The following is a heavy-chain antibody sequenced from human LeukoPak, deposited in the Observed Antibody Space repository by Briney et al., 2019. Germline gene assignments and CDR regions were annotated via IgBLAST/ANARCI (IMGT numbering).Heavy chain of an antibody. CDR1: GFTFDDYA. CDR3: AIEISRLVIHAFDL. V-gene: IGHV3-9*01. J-gene: IGHJ3*01. Sequence: GGSLRLSCVASGFTFDDYAMHWVRQPPGKGLEWVSSINWNSGTIGYADSVKGRFTISRDNPKNTVYLQMNSLSTEDTAVYYCAIEISRLVIHAFDLWGQGTMVTVSS. CDR2: INWNSGTI. D-gene: IGHD3-9*01.